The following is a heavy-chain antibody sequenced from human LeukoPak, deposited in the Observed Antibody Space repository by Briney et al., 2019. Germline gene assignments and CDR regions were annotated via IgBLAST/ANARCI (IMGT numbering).Heavy chain of an antibody. CDR2: ISYDGSNK. Sequence: GRSLRLSCAASGFTFSSYSMHWVRQAPGKGLEWVAVISYDGSNKYYADSVKGRFTISRDNSKNTLYLQMNSLRAEDTAVYYCAKEAYFDYWGQGTLVTVSS. CDR3: AKEAYFDY. V-gene: IGHV3-30*18. CDR1: GFTFSSYS. J-gene: IGHJ4*02.